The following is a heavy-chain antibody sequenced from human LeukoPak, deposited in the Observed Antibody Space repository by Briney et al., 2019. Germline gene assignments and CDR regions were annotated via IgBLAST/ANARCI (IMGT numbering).Heavy chain of an antibody. Sequence: ASVKVSCKASGYTFTSYGISWVRQAPGQGLEWMGWISAYNGNTNYAQKLQGRVTMTTDTSASTAYMELSSLRSEDTAVYYCARDFFYYDSSGLGDHWGQGTLVTVSS. V-gene: IGHV1-18*01. CDR2: ISAYNGNT. CDR1: GYTFTSYG. CDR3: ARDFFYYDSSGLGDH. J-gene: IGHJ4*02. D-gene: IGHD3-22*01.